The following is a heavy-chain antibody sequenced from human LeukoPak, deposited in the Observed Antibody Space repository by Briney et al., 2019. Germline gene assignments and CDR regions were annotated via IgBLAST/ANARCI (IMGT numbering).Heavy chain of an antibody. V-gene: IGHV4-34*01. CDR2: INHSGTT. Sequence: SETLSLTCAVYGGSFSGYYWSWIRQPPGKGLEWIGEINHSGTTNYNPSLTSRVTISVDTSKNQFSLKLSSVTAADTAVYYCARGGDSSGYYLPDAFDIWGQGTMVTVSS. CDR1: GGSFSGYY. D-gene: IGHD3-22*01. J-gene: IGHJ3*02. CDR3: ARGGDSSGYYLPDAFDI.